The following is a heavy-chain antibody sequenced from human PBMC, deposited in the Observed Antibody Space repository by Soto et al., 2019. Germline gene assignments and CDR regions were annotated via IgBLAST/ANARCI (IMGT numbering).Heavy chain of an antibody. CDR3: ARADSTSRFYFDY. V-gene: IGHV4-30-2*01. CDR1: GGSISSGGYS. CDR2: IYHSGST. D-gene: IGHD4-4*01. Sequence: SETLSLTCAVSGGSISSGGYSWSWIRQPPGKGLEWIGYIYHSGSTYYNPSLKSRVTISVDRSKNQFSLKLSSVTAADTAVYYCARADSTSRFYFDYWGHGTLVTVSS. J-gene: IGHJ4*01.